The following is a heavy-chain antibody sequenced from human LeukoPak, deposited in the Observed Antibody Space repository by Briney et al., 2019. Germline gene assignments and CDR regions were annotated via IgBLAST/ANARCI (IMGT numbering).Heavy chain of an antibody. J-gene: IGHJ3*02. Sequence: GGSLRLSCAASGFTVSSNYVSWVRQPPGKGLEWVSEIYSDGATYYAASVKGRFSISRDNSKNTVYLHMNSLRADDTAVFYCARDLRAHGVFDIWGQGTMVTVSS. CDR3: ARDLRAHGVFDI. CDR2: IYSDGAT. CDR1: GFTVSSNY. V-gene: IGHV3-53*01.